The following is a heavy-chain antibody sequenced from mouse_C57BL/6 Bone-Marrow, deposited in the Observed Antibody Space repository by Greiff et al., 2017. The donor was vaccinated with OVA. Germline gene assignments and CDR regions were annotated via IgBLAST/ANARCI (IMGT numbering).Heavy chain of an antibody. V-gene: IGHV10-1*01. Sequence: DVMLVESGGGLVQPKGSLKLSCAASGFSFNTYAMNWVRQAPGKGLEWVARIRSKSNNYATYYADSVKDRFTISRDDSESMLYLQMNNLKTEDTAMYYCERHGGLGEFDYWGQGTTLTVSS. J-gene: IGHJ2*01. CDR2: IRSKSNNYAT. D-gene: IGHD3-3*01. CDR3: ERHGGLGEFDY. CDR1: GFSFNTYA.